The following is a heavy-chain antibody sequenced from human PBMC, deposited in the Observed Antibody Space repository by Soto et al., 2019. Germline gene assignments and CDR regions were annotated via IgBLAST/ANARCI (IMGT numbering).Heavy chain of an antibody. D-gene: IGHD2-15*01. J-gene: IGHJ4*02. V-gene: IGHV4-30-4*01. CDR1: GGSISSGDYF. Sequence: PSETLSLTCTVSGGSISSGDYFWSWIRQPPGKGLEWIGYIYYSGSTYYNPSLKSRVTISVDTSKNQFSLKLSSVTAADTAVYDGARVANGGLFDYWGQGNMVTVSS. CDR3: ARVANGGLFDY. CDR2: IYYSGST.